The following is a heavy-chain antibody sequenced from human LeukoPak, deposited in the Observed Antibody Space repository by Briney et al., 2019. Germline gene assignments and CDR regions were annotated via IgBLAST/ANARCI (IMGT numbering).Heavy chain of an antibody. Sequence: GESLKISCKASGYSFTTYWIGWVRQMPGKGLEWMGIIYPGDSDTRYSPSFQGQVTISADKSISTAYLQWSSLKASDTAMYYCARLGLAYYDSSGSDFDYWGQGTLVTVSS. CDR2: IYPGDSDT. CDR3: ARLGLAYYDSSGSDFDY. D-gene: IGHD3-22*01. J-gene: IGHJ4*02. V-gene: IGHV5-51*01. CDR1: GYSFTTYW.